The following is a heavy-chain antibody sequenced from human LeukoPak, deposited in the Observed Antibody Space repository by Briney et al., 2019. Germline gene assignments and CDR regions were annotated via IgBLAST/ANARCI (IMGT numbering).Heavy chain of an antibody. CDR1: GGSISSYY. J-gene: IGHJ3*02. D-gene: IGHD2-15*01. CDR3: ARGYCSGGSCYLDPADAFDI. V-gene: IGHV4-59*01. Sequence: SETLSLTCTVSGGSISSYYWSWIRQPPGKGLEWIGYIYYSGSTNYNPSLKSRVTISVDTSKNQFSLKLSSVTAADTAVHYCARGYCSGGSCYLDPADAFDIWGQGTMVTVSS. CDR2: IYYSGST.